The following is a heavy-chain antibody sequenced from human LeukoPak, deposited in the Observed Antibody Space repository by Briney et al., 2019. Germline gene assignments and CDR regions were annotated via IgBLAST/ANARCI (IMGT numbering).Heavy chain of an antibody. CDR3: ATWNGYSYGLFDY. J-gene: IGHJ4*02. CDR1: GGSISSSSYY. CDR2: IYYSGST. Sequence: PSETLSLTCTVSGGSISSSSYYWGWIRQPPGKGLEWIGSIYYSGSTYYNPSLKSRVTISVDTSKNQFSLKLSSVTAADTAVYYCATWNGYSYGLFDYWGQGTLVTVSS. V-gene: IGHV4-39*01. D-gene: IGHD5-18*01.